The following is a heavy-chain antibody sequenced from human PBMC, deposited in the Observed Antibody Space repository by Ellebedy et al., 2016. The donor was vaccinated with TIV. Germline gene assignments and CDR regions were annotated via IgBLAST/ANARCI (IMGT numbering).Heavy chain of an antibody. J-gene: IGHJ3*02. CDR2: IYYSGST. CDR1: GGSVSSGSYY. CDR3: ASAPPVWAAFDI. V-gene: IGHV4-61*01. Sequence: SETLSLXCTVSGGSVSSGSYYWRWIRQPPGKGLEWIGYIYYSGSTNYNPSLKSRVTISVDTSKNQFSLQLSSVTAADTAVYYCASAPPVWAAFDIWGQGTMVTVSS. D-gene: IGHD1-26*01.